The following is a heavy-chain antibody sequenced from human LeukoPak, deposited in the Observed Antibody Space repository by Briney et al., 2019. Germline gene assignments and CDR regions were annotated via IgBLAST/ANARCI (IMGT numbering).Heavy chain of an antibody. D-gene: IGHD3-10*01. Sequence: KPSETLSLTCTVSGGSISSGGYSWSWIRQHPGKGLEWIGYIYYSGSTYYNPSLKSRVTISVDTSKNQFSLKLSSVTAADTAVYYCARWPVTMVRYFDYWGQGTLVTVSS. CDR1: GGSISSGGYS. J-gene: IGHJ4*02. CDR2: IYYSGST. CDR3: ARWPVTMVRYFDY. V-gene: IGHV4-31*03.